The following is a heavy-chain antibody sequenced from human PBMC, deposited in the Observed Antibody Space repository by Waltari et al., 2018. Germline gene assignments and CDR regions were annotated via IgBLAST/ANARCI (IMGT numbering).Heavy chain of an antibody. CDR1: GESFLGYF. D-gene: IGHD2-21*01. Sequence: QVQLHQWGAGQLKPSETLSLTCAVSGESFLGYFWSWIRQSPGKGLEWLGSMHYSGSTNYNPTLESRLSLSVDTTKKRFSLSLTSVTAADAALYFCARYGEVPASYFFDYWGQGTLVTVSS. V-gene: IGHV4-34*01. CDR3: ARYGEVPASYFFDY. J-gene: IGHJ4*01. CDR2: MHYSGST.